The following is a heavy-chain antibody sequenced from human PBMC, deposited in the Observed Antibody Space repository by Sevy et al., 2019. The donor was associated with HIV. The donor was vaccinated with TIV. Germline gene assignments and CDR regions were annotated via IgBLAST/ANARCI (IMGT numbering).Heavy chain of an antibody. CDR1: GGTFSSYA. Sequence: ASVKVSCKASGGTFSSYAISWVRQAPGQGLEWMGGIIPIFGTANYAQKFQGRVTITADESTSTAYMELSSLRSEDTAVYYCARAYTYYYSSGSYPKFSYFDYWGQGTLVTVSS. CDR3: ARAYTYYYSSGSYPKFSYFDY. CDR2: IIPIFGTA. D-gene: IGHD3-10*01. J-gene: IGHJ4*02. V-gene: IGHV1-69*13.